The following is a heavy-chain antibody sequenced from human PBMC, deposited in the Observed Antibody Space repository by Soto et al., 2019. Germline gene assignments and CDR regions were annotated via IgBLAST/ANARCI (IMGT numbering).Heavy chain of an antibody. CDR2: IIPIFGTA. V-gene: IGHV1-69*13. CDR1: GGTFSSYA. D-gene: IGHD3-10*01. Sequence: SVKVSCKASGGTFSSYAISWVRQAPGQGLEWMGGIIPIFGTANYAQKFQGRVTITADESTSTAYMELSSLRSEDTAVYYCARDKAYYGSGSYYNANYYYGMDVWGQGTTVTVSS. CDR3: ARDKAYYGSGSYYNANYYYGMDV. J-gene: IGHJ6*02.